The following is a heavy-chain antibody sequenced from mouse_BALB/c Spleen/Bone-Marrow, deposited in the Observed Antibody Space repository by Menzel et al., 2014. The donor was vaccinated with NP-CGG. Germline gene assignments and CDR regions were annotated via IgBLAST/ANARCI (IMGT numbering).Heavy chain of an antibody. CDR2: IYPGDGDT. D-gene: IGHD1-1*01. J-gene: IGHJ2*02. CDR1: GYAFSSSW. Sequence: QVQLQQSGPELVKPGASVKISCKASGYAFSSSWMNWVKQRPGQGLEWIGRIYPGDGDTNYNGKFKGKATLTADKSSSTAYMQLSSLTSVDSAVYFCARTYYPCFDYWGQGTSLTVSS. CDR3: ARTYYPCFDY. V-gene: IGHV1-82*01.